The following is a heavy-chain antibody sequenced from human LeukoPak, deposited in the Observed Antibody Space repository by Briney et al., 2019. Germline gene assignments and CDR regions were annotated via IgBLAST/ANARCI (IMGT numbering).Heavy chain of an antibody. D-gene: IGHD6-19*01. CDR1: GGSISSSSYS. J-gene: IGHJ4*02. Sequence: PSETLSLTCTVSGGSISSSSYSWGWIRQPPGKGLEWFGTIYYSGSTYYNPSLKSRVTISVDTSKNQFSLKLRSVTAADTAVYYCAGGGSGWPTTVVVDYWGQGTLVTVSS. V-gene: IGHV4-39*01. CDR2: IYYSGST. CDR3: AGGGSGWPTTVVVDY.